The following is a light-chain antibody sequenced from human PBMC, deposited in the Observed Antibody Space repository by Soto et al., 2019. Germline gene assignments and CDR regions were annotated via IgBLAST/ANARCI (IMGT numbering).Light chain of an antibody. CDR1: HSVRSSY. Sequence: EIVLTQSPGTLSLSPGERATLSCRASHSVRSSYLAWYQQKPGQAPRLLIYGASSRATGIPARFSGSGSGTDFTLTISRLEPEDFAVYYCQQYGSSPPYTFGQGTKLEIK. J-gene: IGKJ2*01. CDR3: QQYGSSPPYT. V-gene: IGKV3-20*01. CDR2: GAS.